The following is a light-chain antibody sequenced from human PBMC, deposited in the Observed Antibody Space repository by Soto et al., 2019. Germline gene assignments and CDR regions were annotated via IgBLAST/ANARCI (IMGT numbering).Light chain of an antibody. J-gene: IGKJ2*01. CDR2: DAS. V-gene: IGKV1-5*01. CDR3: QYYKSFLMYT. Sequence: DIQLTQSPSTLSASVGDRVTITCRASQSISTWLAWYQQKPGKAPKLLIYDASSLRSGVPLRFSGSGPGTEFPHDVSSLQPDDFATYYRQYYKSFLMYTFGQGDQLEI. CDR1: QSISTW.